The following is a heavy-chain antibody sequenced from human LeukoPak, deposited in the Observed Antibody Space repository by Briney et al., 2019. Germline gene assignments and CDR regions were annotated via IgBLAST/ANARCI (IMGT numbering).Heavy chain of an antibody. CDR3: ASGYGSGSYSYYYGMDV. CDR2: IYSGGTT. J-gene: IGHJ6*02. V-gene: IGHV3-53*01. CDR1: GFTVSGNY. Sequence: PGGSLRLSCAASGFTVSGNYLTWVRQAPGKGLEWVSVIYSGGTTYYADSVKGRFTISRDNSRNTLYLQMNSLRAEDTAVYYCASGYGSGSYSYYYGMDVWGQGTTVTVSS. D-gene: IGHD3-10*01.